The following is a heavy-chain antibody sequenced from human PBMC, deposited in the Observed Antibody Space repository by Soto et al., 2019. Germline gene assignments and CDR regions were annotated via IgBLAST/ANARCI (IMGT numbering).Heavy chain of an antibody. J-gene: IGHJ5*02. CDR1: GGSISSGGYY. CDR3: GRSINP. CDR2: IYYSGST. Sequence: QVQLQESGPGLVKPSQTLSLTCTVSGGSISSGGYYWSWIRQHPGKGLEWIGYIYYSGSTYYNPSLQRRVTISVNPCKNPFSPKLSPVTAAGTAVYYWGRSINPWGQGTLVTVSS. V-gene: IGHV4-31*03. D-gene: IGHD3-10*01.